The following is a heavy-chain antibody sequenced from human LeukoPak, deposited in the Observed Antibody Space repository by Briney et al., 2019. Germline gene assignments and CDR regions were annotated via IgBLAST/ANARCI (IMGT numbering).Heavy chain of an antibody. CDR2: IYYTGST. D-gene: IGHD3-10*01. V-gene: IGHV4-61*03. CDR1: GGSVSNGNYY. Sequence: SETLSLTCTVSGGSVSNGNYYWSWLRQPPGKALEWIGYIYYTGSTYYNPSLEGRVTISVDTSKNHFSVKLSSVTAADTAVYYCARSQNYYGSGDYWSQGTLVTVSS. J-gene: IGHJ4*02. CDR3: ARSQNYYGSGDY.